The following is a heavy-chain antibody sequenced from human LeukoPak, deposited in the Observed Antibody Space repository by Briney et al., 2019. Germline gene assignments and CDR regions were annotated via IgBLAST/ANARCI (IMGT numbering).Heavy chain of an antibody. CDR3: ARVRDSDNWWGAFDI. D-gene: IGHD1-1*01. CDR2: ISTVNGNS. J-gene: IGHJ3*02. Sequence: ASVKVSCKASGYRFSSSGITWVRRAPGQGPEWMGWISTVNGNSRYAQNFQGRVTLTTDTSTNTAHLELTSLRSDDTAIYYCARVRDSDNWWGAFDIWGQGTMVTVSS. CDR1: GYRFSSSG. V-gene: IGHV1-18*01.